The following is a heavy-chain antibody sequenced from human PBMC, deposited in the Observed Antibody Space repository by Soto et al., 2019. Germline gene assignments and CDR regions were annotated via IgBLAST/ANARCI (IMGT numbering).Heavy chain of an antibody. CDR2: FDPEDGET. CDR3: ATGLRGSGWFDP. V-gene: IGHV1-24*01. D-gene: IGHD3-16*01. CDR1: GYTLTELS. J-gene: IGHJ5*02. Sequence: ASGKVSCKVSGYTLTELSMHWLRQAPGKGLEWMGGFDPEDGETIYAQKFQGRVTMTEDTSTDTAYMELSSLRSEDTAVYYCATGLRGSGWFDPWGQGTLVTVSS.